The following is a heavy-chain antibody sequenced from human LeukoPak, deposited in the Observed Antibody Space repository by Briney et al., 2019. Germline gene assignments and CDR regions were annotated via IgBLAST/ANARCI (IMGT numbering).Heavy chain of an antibody. J-gene: IGHJ4*02. CDR1: GFTFSSYA. CDR2: ISYDGSNK. CDR3: ARGPTYCDFWSGYYTGIPFFDY. Sequence: GGSLRLSCAASGFTFSSYAMHWVRQAPGKGLEWVAVISYDGSNKYYADSVKGRFTISRDNSKNTLYLQMNSLRAEDTAVYYCARGPTYCDFWSGYYTGIPFFDYWGQGTLVTVSS. V-gene: IGHV3-30-3*01. D-gene: IGHD3-3*01.